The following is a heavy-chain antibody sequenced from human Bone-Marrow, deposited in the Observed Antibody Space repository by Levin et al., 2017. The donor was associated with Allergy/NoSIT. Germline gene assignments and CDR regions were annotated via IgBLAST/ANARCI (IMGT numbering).Heavy chain of an antibody. CDR3: AKDSRGYNAEGDALDI. D-gene: IGHD5-12*01. CDR2: IIGVGRTT. J-gene: IGHJ3*02. CDR1: GFTFSNFA. Sequence: PGGSLRLSCAASGFTFSNFAMSWVRQAPGKEPEWVSVIIGVGRTTYYADSVRGRFTISRDNSKNTLFLHMNSLRAEDTAVYYCAKDSRGYNAEGDALDIWGQGTMVTVSS. V-gene: IGHV3-23*01.